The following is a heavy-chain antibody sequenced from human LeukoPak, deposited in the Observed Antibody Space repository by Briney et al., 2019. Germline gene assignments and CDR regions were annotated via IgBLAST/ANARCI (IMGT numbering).Heavy chain of an antibody. D-gene: IGHD3-10*01. CDR2: ISYDGSNK. J-gene: IGHJ4*02. CDR1: GCTFSSYA. Sequence: GGSLRLSCAASGCTFSSYAMSWVRQAPGKGPEWVAVISYDGSNKYYADSVKGRFTISRDNSKNTLYLQMNSLRAEDTAVYYCARDEYGSGSFDYWGQGTLVTVSS. CDR3: ARDEYGSGSFDY. V-gene: IGHV3-30-3*01.